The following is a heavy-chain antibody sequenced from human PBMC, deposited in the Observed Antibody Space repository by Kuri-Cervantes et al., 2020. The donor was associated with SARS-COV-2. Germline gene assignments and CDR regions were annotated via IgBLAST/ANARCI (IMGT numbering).Heavy chain of an antibody. J-gene: IGHJ4*02. CDR1: GFTFSSYE. CDR3: TRWRVGAKT. Sequence: LSLTCAASGFTFSSYEMNWVRQTPGKGLEWVSYISSTGDTIYYADSVKGRFTISRDNAKNSLYPQMNSLRAEDTAVYYCTRWRVGAKTWGQGTLVTVSS. CDR2: ISSTGDTI. D-gene: IGHD1-26*01. V-gene: IGHV3-48*03.